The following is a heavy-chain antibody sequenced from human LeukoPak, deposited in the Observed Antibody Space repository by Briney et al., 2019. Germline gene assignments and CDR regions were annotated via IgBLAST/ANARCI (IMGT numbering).Heavy chain of an antibody. J-gene: IGHJ6*02. V-gene: IGHV4-59*01. Sequence: KPSETLSLTCTVSGGSISSYYWSWIRQPPGKGLEWIGYIYYSGSTNYNPSLKSRVTISVDTSKNQFSLKLSSVTAADTAVYYCARGDFWSGYYLPYYYGMDVWGQGTTVTVSS. CDR3: ARGDFWSGYYLPYYYGMDV. CDR1: GGSISSYY. CDR2: IYYSGST. D-gene: IGHD3-3*01.